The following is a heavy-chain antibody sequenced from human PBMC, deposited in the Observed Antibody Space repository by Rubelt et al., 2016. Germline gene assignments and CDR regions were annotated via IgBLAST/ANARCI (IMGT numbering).Heavy chain of an antibody. CDR2: ISYDGTSK. V-gene: IGHV3-30*04. CDR3: ARGRTGFQFDY. J-gene: IGHJ4*02. Sequence: APGKGLEWVAVISYDGTSKYYADSVKGRFTISRDNAKNSLYLQMNSLRDEDTAVYYCARGRTGFQFDYWGQGTLVTVSS. D-gene: IGHD1-1*01.